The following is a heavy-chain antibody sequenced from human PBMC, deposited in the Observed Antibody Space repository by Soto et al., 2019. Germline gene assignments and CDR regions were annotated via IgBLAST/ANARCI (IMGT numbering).Heavy chain of an antibody. CDR3: ATQGGYCSGGSCPLSKDAFDI. CDR1: GYTLTELS. CDR2: FDPEDGET. V-gene: IGHV1-24*01. Sequence: ASVKVSCKVSGYTLTELSMHWVRQAPGKGLEWMGGFDPEDGETIYAQKFQGRVTMTEDTSTDTAYMELSSLRSEDTAVYYCATQGGYCSGGSCPLSKDAFDIWGQGTMVTVSS. J-gene: IGHJ3*02. D-gene: IGHD2-15*01.